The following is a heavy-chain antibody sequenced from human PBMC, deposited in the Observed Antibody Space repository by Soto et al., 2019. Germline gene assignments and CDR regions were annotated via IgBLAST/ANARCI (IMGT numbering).Heavy chain of an antibody. D-gene: IGHD2-2*01. Sequence: QMQLVQSEAEVKEPGASVQVSCKAFGYTFTTYFIHWVRQAPGQGFEWLGRINPTGGDTVYAQKFQGRVSVTRDTSTNTVSIELGSLTSKDTAVYCCARGSYASNVFIMDVWGQGTAVTVSS. CDR3: ARGSYASNVFIMDV. J-gene: IGHJ6*02. CDR2: INPTGGDT. CDR1: GYTFTTYF. V-gene: IGHV1-46*01.